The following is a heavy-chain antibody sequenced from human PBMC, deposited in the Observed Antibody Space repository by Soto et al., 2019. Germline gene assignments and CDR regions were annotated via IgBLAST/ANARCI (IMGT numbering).Heavy chain of an antibody. CDR3: AGLRGYAGSPIDY. J-gene: IGHJ4*02. CDR1: GGSIISGY. CDR2: ISRSGNT. Sequence: SETLSLTCTVSGGSIISGYWSWIRQPPGKGLEWIGYISRSGNTNYNPSVKSRVTLSVDTPKNQFSLRLSSVTTADTAVYYCAGLRGYAGSPIDYWGQGTLVTVSS. D-gene: IGHD2-15*01. V-gene: IGHV4-59*01.